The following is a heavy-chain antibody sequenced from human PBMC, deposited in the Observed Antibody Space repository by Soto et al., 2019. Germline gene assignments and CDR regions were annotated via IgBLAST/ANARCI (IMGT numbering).Heavy chain of an antibody. V-gene: IGHV4-59*01. CDR2: IYYSGST. J-gene: IGHJ4*02. CDR1: GGSISSYY. Sequence: ETLSLTCTVSGGSISSYYWSWIRQPPGKGLEWIGYIYYSGSTNYNPSLKSRVTISVDTSKNQFSLKLSSVTAADTAVYYCARKTFDAYFDYWGQGTLVTVSS. CDR3: ARKTFDAYFDY.